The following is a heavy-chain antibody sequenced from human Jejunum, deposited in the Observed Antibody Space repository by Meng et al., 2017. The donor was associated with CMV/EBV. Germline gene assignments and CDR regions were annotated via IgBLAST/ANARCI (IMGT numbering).Heavy chain of an antibody. V-gene: IGHV3-23*01. J-gene: IGHJ4*02. Sequence: APGFPFHTHDMTWGRQAPGKGLECGSFMSGAGGHTYYADSVKGRFTISRDNSKNTLYLQMNRLKADDTARYYCATRDGQWLVPFHYWGQGVLVTVSS. CDR1: GFPFHTHD. CDR2: MSGAGGHT. CDR3: ATRDGQWLVPFHY. D-gene: IGHD6-19*01.